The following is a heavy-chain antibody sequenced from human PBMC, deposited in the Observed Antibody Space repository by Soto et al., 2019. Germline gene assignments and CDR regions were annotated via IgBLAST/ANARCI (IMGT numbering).Heavy chain of an antibody. CDR2: ISGNGIAT. J-gene: IGHJ5*02. CDR1: GFIFSDHA. D-gene: IGHD3-10*01. V-gene: IGHV3-23*01. CDR3: ARDAISMVRGTSNWFDP. Sequence: GGSLRLSCEASGFIFSDHAMSWVRQAPGKGLEWVSAISGNGIATYYADSVKGRFTISRDNSKNTLYLQMNRLRADDTAVYYCARDAISMVRGTSNWFDPWGQGTLVTVSS.